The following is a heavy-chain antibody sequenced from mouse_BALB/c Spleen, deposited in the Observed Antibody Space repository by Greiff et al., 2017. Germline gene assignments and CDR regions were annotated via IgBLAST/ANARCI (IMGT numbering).Heavy chain of an antibody. CDR2: ISIYYDNT. J-gene: IGHJ4*01. Sequence: QVQLQQSGPELVRPGASVKISCKGSGYTFTGYDMHWVKQSHAKSLEWIGVISIYYDNTNYNQKFKGKATMTVDKSSSTAYMELARLTSEDSAIYYCARDYYYGSSYAMDYWGQGTSVTVSS. CDR1: GYTFTGYD. V-gene: IGHV1-67*01. CDR3: ARDYYYGSSYAMDY. D-gene: IGHD1-1*01.